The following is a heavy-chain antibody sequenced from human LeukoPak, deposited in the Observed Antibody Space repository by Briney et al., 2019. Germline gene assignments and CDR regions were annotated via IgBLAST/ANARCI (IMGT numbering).Heavy chain of an antibody. V-gene: IGHV3-23*01. CDR3: VKSSQRWLRANFDY. D-gene: IGHD5-12*01. J-gene: IGHJ4*02. Sequence: PGGSLRLSCAASGFTFSSYAMSWVRQAPGKGLERVSGISGSSGSTFDADSVKGRFTISRDNSKNTLDLQMSSLRVDDTAVYYCVKSSQRWLRANFDYWGQGTLVTVSS. CDR2: ISGSSGST. CDR1: GFTFSSYA.